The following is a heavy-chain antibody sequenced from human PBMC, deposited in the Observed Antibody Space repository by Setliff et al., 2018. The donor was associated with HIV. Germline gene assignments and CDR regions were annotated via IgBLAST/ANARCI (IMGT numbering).Heavy chain of an antibody. D-gene: IGHD6-19*01. V-gene: IGHV4-39*07. CDR1: GGSISSGDYY. Sequence: SETLSLTCTVSGGSISSGDYYWGWIRQSPGKGLEWIGNIYHTGSSYYNPSLNDRATISLDTSKNQFSLKLSSVTAADTAVYYCARGVRDNSGWSSYYFDYWGQGTLVTVSS. CDR3: ARGVRDNSGWSSYYFDY. J-gene: IGHJ4*02. CDR2: IYHTGSS.